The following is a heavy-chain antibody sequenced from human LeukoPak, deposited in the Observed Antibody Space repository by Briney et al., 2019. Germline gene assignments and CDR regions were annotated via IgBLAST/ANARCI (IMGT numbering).Heavy chain of an antibody. Sequence: ASVKVSCKASGYTFSGFNIYWVRQAPGQGLEWMAWINPQSGATNYAQKFQGRVTMTRDMSNYTVYMEVTSLRSDDTAVYYCARGGDDSGLYFAYWGQGTLVTVSS. CDR1: GYTFSGFN. CDR2: INPQSGAT. J-gene: IGHJ4*02. V-gene: IGHV1-2*02. D-gene: IGHD3-22*01. CDR3: ARGGDDSGLYFAY.